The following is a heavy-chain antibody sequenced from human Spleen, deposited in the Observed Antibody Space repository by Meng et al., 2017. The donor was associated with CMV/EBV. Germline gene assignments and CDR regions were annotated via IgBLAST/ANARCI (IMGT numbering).Heavy chain of an antibody. V-gene: IGHV4-61*01. CDR3: AAKYSSSSGLSYYYFYGLDV. CDR1: GGSVNSGSYY. J-gene: IGHJ6*02. D-gene: IGHD6-6*01. Sequence: SETLSLTCSVSGGSVNSGSYYWSWVRQPPGKGLEWIGYIFYSGSTDYNPSLKSRVTISMDTSKNQFSLKLSSVTAADTAVYYCAAKYSSSSGLSYYYFYGLDVWGQGTTVTVSS. CDR2: IFYSGST.